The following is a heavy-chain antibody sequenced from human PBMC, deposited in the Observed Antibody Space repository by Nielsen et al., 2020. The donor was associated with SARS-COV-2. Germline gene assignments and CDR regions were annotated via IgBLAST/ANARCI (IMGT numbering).Heavy chain of an antibody. V-gene: IGHV3-20*01. D-gene: IGHD2-2*01. CDR3: ARGYCSSTSCHLYYYGMDV. CDR2: INWNGGST. Sequence: GESLKISCAASGFTFDDYGMSWVRQAPGKGLEWVSGINWNGGSTGYADSVKGRFTISRDNAKNSLYLQMNSLRAENTALYHCARGYCSSTSCHLYYYGMDVWGQGTTVTVSS. CDR1: GFTFDDYG. J-gene: IGHJ6*02.